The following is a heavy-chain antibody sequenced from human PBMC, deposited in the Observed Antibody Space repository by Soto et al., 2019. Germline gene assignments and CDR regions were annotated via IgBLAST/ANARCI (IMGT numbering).Heavy chain of an antibody. D-gene: IGHD6-13*01. Sequence: WASVKVSCKASGGTFSSYAISWVRQAPGQGLEWMGGIIPIFGTANYAQKFQGRVTITADESTSTAYMELSSLRSEDTAVYYCARDKAAAVQRGMDVWGQGTTVTVSS. J-gene: IGHJ6*02. CDR2: IIPIFGTA. CDR3: ARDKAAAVQRGMDV. CDR1: GGTFSSYA. V-gene: IGHV1-69*13.